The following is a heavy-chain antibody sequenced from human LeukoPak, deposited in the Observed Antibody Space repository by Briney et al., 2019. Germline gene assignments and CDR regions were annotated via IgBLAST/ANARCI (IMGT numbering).Heavy chain of an antibody. CDR2: VWSDGSNQ. V-gene: IGHV3-33*01. CDR3: ARDSGSAYYGVDF. J-gene: IGHJ4*02. D-gene: IGHD3-3*01. CDR1: GFTFSTFG. Sequence: GRSLRLSCAASGFTFSTFGMHWVRQAPGKGLEWVAVVWSDGSNQFYADSVRGRFTISRDNSKNTLSLQMDSLRAEDTAVYYCARDSGSAYYGVDFWGQGTLVTVSS.